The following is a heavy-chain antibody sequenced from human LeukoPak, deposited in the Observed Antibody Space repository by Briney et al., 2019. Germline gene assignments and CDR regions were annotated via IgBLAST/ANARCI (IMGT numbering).Heavy chain of an antibody. Sequence: SETLSLTCTVSGGSISSYYWNWIRQPPGKGLEWIGYIYYSGSTNYNPSLKSRVTISVDTSKNQFSLKLSSVTAADTAVYYCHTPTDAFDIWGQGTMVTVSS. CDR2: IYYSGST. V-gene: IGHV4-59*12. CDR3: HTPTDAFDI. J-gene: IGHJ3*02. CDR1: GGSISSYY.